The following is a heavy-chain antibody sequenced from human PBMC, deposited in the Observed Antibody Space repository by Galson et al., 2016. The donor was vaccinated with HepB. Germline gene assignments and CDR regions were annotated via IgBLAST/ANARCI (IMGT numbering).Heavy chain of an antibody. CDR3: AKDLYYYDSSGQSFFDY. D-gene: IGHD3-22*01. CDR1: GPTLSSHA. CDR2: ISGSEGST. Sequence: SLRLSCAASGPTLSSHAMDWVRQAPGKGLEWVSSISGSEGSTYYADFAKGRFTISRDNSKNTLYLQMNSLRAEDTAVYYCAKDLYYYDSSGQSFFDYWGQGTQVTVSS. J-gene: IGHJ4*02. V-gene: IGHV3-23*01.